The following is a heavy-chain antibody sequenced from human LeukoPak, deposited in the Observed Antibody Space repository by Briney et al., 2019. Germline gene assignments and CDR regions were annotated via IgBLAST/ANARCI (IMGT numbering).Heavy chain of an antibody. V-gene: IGHV3-7*03. CDR1: GFTFSSYW. J-gene: IGHJ4*02. CDR3: ARGFGPAPFDY. Sequence: GGSLRLSCAASGFTFSSYWMSWVRQAPGKGLEWVANIKRDGSEKYYVDSVKGRFTISRDNAKNSLYLQMNSLRAEDTAVYYCARGFGPAPFDYWGQGTLVTVSS. CDR2: IKRDGSEK. D-gene: IGHD3-16*01.